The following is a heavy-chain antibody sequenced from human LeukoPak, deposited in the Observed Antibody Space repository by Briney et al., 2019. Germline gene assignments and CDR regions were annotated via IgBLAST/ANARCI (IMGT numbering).Heavy chain of an antibody. D-gene: IGHD3-22*01. Sequence: SETLSLTCTVSGYSISSGYYWGWIRQPPGKGLEWIGSIYHSGSTYYNPSLKSRVTISVDTSKNQFSLKLSSVTAADTAVYYCARGRVTMIVVPKGHYYMDVWGKGTTVTVSS. CDR3: ARGRVTMIVVPKGHYYMDV. CDR2: IYHSGST. J-gene: IGHJ6*03. CDR1: GYSISSGYY. V-gene: IGHV4-38-2*02.